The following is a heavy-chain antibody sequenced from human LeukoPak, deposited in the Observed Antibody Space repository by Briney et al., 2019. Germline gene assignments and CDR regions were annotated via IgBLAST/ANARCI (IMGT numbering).Heavy chain of an antibody. CDR3: ARVKVAAAGPIYYYYGMDV. D-gene: IGHD6-13*01. Sequence: GGSLRLSCAASGFTFSSYWMSWVRQAPGKGPEWVANIKQDGSEKYYVDSAKGRFTISRDNAKNSLYLQMNSLRAEDTAVYYCARVKVAAAGPIYYYYGMDVWGQGTTVTVSS. V-gene: IGHV3-7*03. J-gene: IGHJ6*02. CDR2: IKQDGSEK. CDR1: GFTFSSYW.